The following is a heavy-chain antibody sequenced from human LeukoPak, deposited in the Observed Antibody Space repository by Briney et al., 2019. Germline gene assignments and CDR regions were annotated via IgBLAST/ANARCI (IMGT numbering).Heavy chain of an antibody. V-gene: IGHV3-53*01. CDR3: ARISVVTTRYYFDY. J-gene: IGHJ4*02. CDR1: GFTVSSNY. D-gene: IGHD4-23*01. CDR2: IYSGGST. Sequence: GGSLRLSCAASGFTVSSNYMSWVRQAPGKGLEWVSVIYSGGSTYYADSVKGRFTISRDNSKNTLYLQMNSLRAEDTAVYYCARISVVTTRYYFDYWGQGTLVTVSS.